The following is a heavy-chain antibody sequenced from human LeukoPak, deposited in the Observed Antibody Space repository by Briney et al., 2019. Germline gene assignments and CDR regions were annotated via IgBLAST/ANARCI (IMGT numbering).Heavy chain of an antibody. CDR2: INPNSGDS. J-gene: IGHJ4*02. Sequence: ASVKVSCRASGYKFTGYYMHWVRQAPGQGLEWMGWINPNSGDSHHAQKFQGRVTMTRDTSISTAYMELSRLRSDDTAVYYCAREIGGILVFDYWGQGTLVTVSS. D-gene: IGHD5-18*01. V-gene: IGHV1-2*02. CDR1: GYKFTGYY. CDR3: AREIGGILVFDY.